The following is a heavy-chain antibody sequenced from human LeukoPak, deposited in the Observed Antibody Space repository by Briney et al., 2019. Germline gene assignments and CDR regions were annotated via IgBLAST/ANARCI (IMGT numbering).Heavy chain of an antibody. V-gene: IGHV3-21*01. Sequence: PGGSLRLSCAASGFTFSSYTMNWVRQAPGKGLEWVSSIDNTYNHIDYADSLKGRFTISRDNAKNSLYLQMNSLSAEDTAVYYCARDAIPTKWDKHYGDYEDYFDYWGQGTLVTVSS. CDR1: GFTFSSYT. D-gene: IGHD4-17*01. CDR3: ARDAIPTKWDKHYGDYEDYFDY. CDR2: IDNTYNHI. J-gene: IGHJ4*02.